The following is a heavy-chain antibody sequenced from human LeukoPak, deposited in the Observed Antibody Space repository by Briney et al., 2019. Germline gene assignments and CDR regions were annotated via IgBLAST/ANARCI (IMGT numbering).Heavy chain of an antibody. Sequence: SETLSLTCTVCGGSISSYYWSWIRQPPGKGLEWIGYIYYSGTTNYNPSLTSRLTISVDTSKNQFSLKLTSVTPADTAVYYCARGDTSGYYWFDPWGRGTLVTVSS. CDR2: IYYSGTT. V-gene: IGHV4-59*01. J-gene: IGHJ5*02. D-gene: IGHD3-22*01. CDR1: GGSISSYY. CDR3: ARGDTSGYYWFDP.